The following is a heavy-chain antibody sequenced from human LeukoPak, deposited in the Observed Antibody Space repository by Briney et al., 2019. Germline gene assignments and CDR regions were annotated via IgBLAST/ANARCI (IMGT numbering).Heavy chain of an antibody. V-gene: IGHV4-4*07. D-gene: IGHD2-2*01. CDR3: ARAPLQLPHDAFDI. J-gene: IGHJ3*02. CDR2: IYTSGST. Sequence: PSETLSLTCTVSGGSISNSCWNWIRQPAGKGLEWIGRIYTSGSTNYKPSLKSRVTMSVDTSKNQVSLKLSSVTAADTAVYYCARAPLQLPHDAFDIWGQGTMVTVSS. CDR1: GGSISNSC.